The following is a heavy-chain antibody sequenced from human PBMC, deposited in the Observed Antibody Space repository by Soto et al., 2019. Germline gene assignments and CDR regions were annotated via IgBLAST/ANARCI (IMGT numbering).Heavy chain of an antibody. CDR2: IYPGDSDT. V-gene: IGHV5-51*01. D-gene: IGHD1-1*01. J-gene: IGHJ6*03. CDR3: ARNLGYRNNDHYYYMDV. Sequence: GESLKISCKGSGYSFTSYWIGWVRQMPGKGLEWMGIIYPGDSDTRYSPSFQGQVTISADKSISTAYLQWSSLKASDTAIYYCARNLGYRNNDHYYYMDVWGKGTTVTASS. CDR1: GYSFTSYW.